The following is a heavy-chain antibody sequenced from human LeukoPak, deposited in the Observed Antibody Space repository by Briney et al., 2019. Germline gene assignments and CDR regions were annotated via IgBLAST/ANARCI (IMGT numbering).Heavy chain of an antibody. J-gene: IGHJ4*02. Sequence: PSETLSLTCTVSGGSISSSSYYWGWIRQPPGKGLEWIGSIYYSGSTSYNPSLKSRVTISVDTSKNQFSLKLSSVTAADTAVYYCARGYGSGSRLDNWGQGTLVTVSS. CDR3: ARGYGSGSRLDN. CDR2: IYYSGST. V-gene: IGHV4-39*07. D-gene: IGHD3-10*01. CDR1: GGSISSSSYY.